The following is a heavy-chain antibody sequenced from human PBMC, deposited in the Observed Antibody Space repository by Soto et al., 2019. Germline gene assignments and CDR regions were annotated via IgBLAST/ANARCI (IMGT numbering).Heavy chain of an antibody. Sequence: ASVKVSCKASGGTFTSYAIHWVRQAPGQRLEWMGWISTDNGNTKYSQKFQGRVTITRDTSASTAYMELSSLRSEDTAVYYCARPVTTYNYFYGVDVWGQGTTVTVSS. J-gene: IGHJ6*02. V-gene: IGHV1-3*04. D-gene: IGHD4-17*01. CDR1: GGTFTSYA. CDR3: ARPVTTYNYFYGVDV. CDR2: ISTDNGNT.